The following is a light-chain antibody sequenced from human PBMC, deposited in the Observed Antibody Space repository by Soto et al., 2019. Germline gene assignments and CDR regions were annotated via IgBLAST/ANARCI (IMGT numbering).Light chain of an antibody. J-gene: IGKJ4*01. Sequence: EIVLTQSPATLSTSPGERVTLSCRASQSVSRYLAWYQQKPGQAPRLLIYDASNRATGIPARFSGSGSGTDFTLTISSLEPEDFAVYYCQQRSNWPPLTFGGGTKVEIK. CDR2: DAS. CDR1: QSVSRY. CDR3: QQRSNWPPLT. V-gene: IGKV3-11*01.